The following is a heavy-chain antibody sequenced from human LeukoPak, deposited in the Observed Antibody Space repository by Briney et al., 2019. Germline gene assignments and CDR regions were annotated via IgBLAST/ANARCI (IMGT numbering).Heavy chain of an antibody. D-gene: IGHD1-26*01. Sequence: PSETLSLTCSVSGGSINRSSKYWGWIRQSPGKGLEWIGSVYYSGSTDYNSSLKSRVTLSVDTSKNHFPLKLSSVTAADTAVYYCATFSGNYVFDYWGQGTRVTVSS. CDR3: ATFSGNYVFDY. CDR2: VYYSGST. V-gene: IGHV4-39*02. CDR1: GGSINRSSKY. J-gene: IGHJ4*02.